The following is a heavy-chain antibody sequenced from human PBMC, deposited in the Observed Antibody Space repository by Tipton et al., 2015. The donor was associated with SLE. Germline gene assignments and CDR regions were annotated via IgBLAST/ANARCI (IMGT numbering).Heavy chain of an antibody. V-gene: IGHV4-4*07. J-gene: IGHJ4*02. CDR3: ATSPLTV. CDR2: IYTNENT. CDR1: GGSISSYY. Sequence: TLSLTCTVSGGSISSYYWSWIRQPAGGGLEWIGHIYTNENTNYNPSLKSRVTMSVDTSKNHFSLKLISVPAADTAVYYCATSPLTVWGQGTLVTVSS.